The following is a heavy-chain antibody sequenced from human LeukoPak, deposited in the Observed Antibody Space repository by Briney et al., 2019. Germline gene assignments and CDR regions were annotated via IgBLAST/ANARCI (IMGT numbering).Heavy chain of an antibody. D-gene: IGHD5-12*01. Sequence: PSETLSLTCAVYGGSFSDYDWSWIRQPPGKGLEWIGEINPGGTTNYNPSLESRVTVSLDTSKNQFSLRLSSVTAADTAVYYCARGREDIVTTISASYYYYYYMDVWGKGTTVTVSS. CDR1: GGSFSDYD. J-gene: IGHJ6*03. CDR2: INPGGTT. CDR3: ARGREDIVTTISASYYYYYYMDV. V-gene: IGHV4-34*01.